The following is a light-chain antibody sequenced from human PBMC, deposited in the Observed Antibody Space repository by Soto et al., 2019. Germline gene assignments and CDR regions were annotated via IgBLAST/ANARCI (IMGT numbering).Light chain of an antibody. CDR2: EVS. CDR3: NSYTNRYTFV. J-gene: IGLJ1*01. V-gene: IGLV2-14*01. CDR1: SSDVGGYNY. Sequence: ALTQPASVSGSPGQSITISCTGTSSDVGGYNYVSWYQQHPGKAPKLMIYEVSKRPSEVSNRFSGSKSGNTASLTISGLQPEDEADYYCNSYTNRYTFVLGTGTKVTVL.